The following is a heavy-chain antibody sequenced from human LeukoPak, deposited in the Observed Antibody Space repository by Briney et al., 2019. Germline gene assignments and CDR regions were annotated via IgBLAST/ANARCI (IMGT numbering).Heavy chain of an antibody. Sequence: GASVKVSCKAAGYTFTTCYMHWVRQAPGQGLEWMGTINPSGGSTSYAQKFQGRVTMTRDTSTSTVYMELSSLRSEDTAVYYCARGGRGEGTGTTRVAFDIWGQGTMVTVSS. CDR1: GYTFTTCY. V-gene: IGHV1-46*01. CDR3: ARGGRGEGTGTTRVAFDI. CDR2: INPSGGST. D-gene: IGHD1-1*01. J-gene: IGHJ3*02.